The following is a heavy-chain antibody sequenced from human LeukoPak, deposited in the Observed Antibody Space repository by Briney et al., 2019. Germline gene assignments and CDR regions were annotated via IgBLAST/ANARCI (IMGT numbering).Heavy chain of an antibody. CDR2: IYYRPTT. CDR3: ARGRNWNFQAYFDY. V-gene: IGHV4-39*07. Sequence: SETLSLTCTVSGASIGSSLYFWGWFRQPPGTGLEWIGSIYYRPTTYYNPSLRSRGTISLDTSNNQFSLKLTSVTAADTAFYYCARGRNWNFQAYFDYWGLGSLVSVSS. CDR1: GASIGSSLYF. J-gene: IGHJ4*01. D-gene: IGHD1-1*01.